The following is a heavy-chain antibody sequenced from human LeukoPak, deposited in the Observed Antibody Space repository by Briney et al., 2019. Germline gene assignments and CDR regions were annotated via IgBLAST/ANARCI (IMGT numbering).Heavy chain of an antibody. CDR1: GGSMRSYY. Sequence: SETLSLTCTVSGGSMRSYYWVWIRQPPGKGLEWIGYIYYSGSTDYNPSLKSRVTISVDTSKNQFSLKMSSVTAADTAVYYCAQSLGASTWFGNWFGPWGQGTLVTVSS. J-gene: IGHJ5*02. CDR2: IYYSGST. D-gene: IGHD3-10*01. CDR3: AQSLGASTWFGNWFGP. V-gene: IGHV4-59*01.